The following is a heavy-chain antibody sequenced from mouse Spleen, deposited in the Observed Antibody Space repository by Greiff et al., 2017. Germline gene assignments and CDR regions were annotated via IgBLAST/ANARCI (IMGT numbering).Heavy chain of an antibody. J-gene: IGHJ2*01. D-gene: IGHD2-2*01. CDR1: GFTFSSYY. V-gene: IGHV5-9*04. CDR3: ARDGYDTFDY. CDR2: ISSGGGST. Sequence: EVKLVESGGGLVKLGGSLKLSCAASGFTFSSYYMSWVRQTPEKRLEWVATISSGGGSTYYPDSVKGRFTISRDNAKNTLYLQMSSLNSEDTAVYYCARDGYDTFDYWGQGTTLTVSS.